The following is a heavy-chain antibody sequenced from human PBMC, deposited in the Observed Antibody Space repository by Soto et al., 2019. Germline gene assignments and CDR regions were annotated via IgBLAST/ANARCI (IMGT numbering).Heavy chain of an antibody. CDR3: AKAQYSGYDIPLNFLS. D-gene: IGHD5-12*01. CDR2: LGGSGDNT. Sequence: EVQLLESGGGLVQPGGSLRLSCAASGFTFSNYAMTWVRQAPGKGLEWVSGLGGSGDNTYYAESVKGRFTISRDNSKNTLYLQMDSLRTEDTAVYYCAKAQYSGYDIPLNFLSWGQGTLVTVSS. V-gene: IGHV3-23*01. CDR1: GFTFSNYA. J-gene: IGHJ4*02.